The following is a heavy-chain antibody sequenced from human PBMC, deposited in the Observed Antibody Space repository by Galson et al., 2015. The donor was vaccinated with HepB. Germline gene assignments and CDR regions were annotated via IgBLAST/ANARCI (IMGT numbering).Heavy chain of an antibody. CDR2: ISSSSSYI. Sequence: SLRLSCAASGFTFSSYSMNWVRQAPGKGLEWVSSISSSSSYIYYADSVKGRFTISRDNAKNSLYLQMNSLRAEDTAVYYCAREPTYYYDSSGRSYWGQGTLVTVSS. J-gene: IGHJ4*02. V-gene: IGHV3-21*01. CDR3: AREPTYYYDSSGRSY. CDR1: GFTFSSYS. D-gene: IGHD3-22*01.